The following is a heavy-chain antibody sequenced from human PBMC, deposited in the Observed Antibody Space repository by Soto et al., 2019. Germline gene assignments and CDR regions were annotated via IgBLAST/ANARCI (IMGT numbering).Heavy chain of an antibody. J-gene: IGHJ4*02. CDR3: AKLGFVVVVAAPFDY. D-gene: IGHD2-15*01. CDR1: GFTFSSYA. Sequence: PVGSLRLSCAASGFTFSSYAMSWVRQAPGKGLEWVSAISGSGGSTYYADSVKGRFTISRDNSKNTLYLQMNSLRAEDTAVYYCAKLGFVVVVAAPFDYWGQGTLVTVSS. V-gene: IGHV3-23*01. CDR2: ISGSGGST.